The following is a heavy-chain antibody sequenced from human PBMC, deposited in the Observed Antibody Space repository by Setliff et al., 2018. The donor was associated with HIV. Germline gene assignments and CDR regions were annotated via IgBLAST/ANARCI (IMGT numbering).Heavy chain of an antibody. CDR3: ATLAGDYYYSGRGYYFMDV. CDR1: GYTFTSYD. J-gene: IGHJ6*03. D-gene: IGHD3-10*01. Sequence: EASVKVSCKASGYTFTSYDINWVRQATGQGLEWMGWMNPNSGNTGYAQKLQGRVTMTTDTSTTTAYMELRSLRSDDTAVYYCATLAGDYYYSGRGYYFMDVWGKGTTVTVSS. CDR2: MNPNSGNT. V-gene: IGHV1-8*02.